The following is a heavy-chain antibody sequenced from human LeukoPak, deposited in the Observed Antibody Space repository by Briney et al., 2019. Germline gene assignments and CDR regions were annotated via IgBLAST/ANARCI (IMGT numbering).Heavy chain of an antibody. D-gene: IGHD6-13*01. J-gene: IGHJ5*02. CDR1: GYTFTSYG. CDR3: ASSSSPRDWFDP. CDR2: ISAYNGNT. V-gene: IGHV1-18*01. Sequence: ASVKVSCKASGYTFTSYGISWVRQAPGQGLEWMGWISAYNGNTNYAQKLQGRVTMTTDTSTSTAYMELRSLRSDDTAVYYCASSSSPRDWFDPWGQGALVTVSS.